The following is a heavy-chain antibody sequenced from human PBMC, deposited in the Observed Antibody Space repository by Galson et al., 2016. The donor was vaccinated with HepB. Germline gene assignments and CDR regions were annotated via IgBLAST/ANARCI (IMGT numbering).Heavy chain of an antibody. Sequence: QSGAEVKKPGESLRISCKGSGYSFPRYWISWVRQMPGKGLEWMGKIDPSNSYTNYNPSFRGHVTISADKSISTAYLQWSTLKASDTAMYYCARADTVGTTDPYVYWGQGTLVTVSS. CDR3: ARADTVGTTDPYVY. J-gene: IGHJ4*02. CDR2: IDPSNSYT. V-gene: IGHV5-10-1*01. CDR1: GYSFPRYW. D-gene: IGHD5-12*01.